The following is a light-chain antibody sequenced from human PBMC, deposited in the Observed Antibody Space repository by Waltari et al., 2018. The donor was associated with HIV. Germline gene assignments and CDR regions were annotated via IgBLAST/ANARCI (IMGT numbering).Light chain of an antibody. CDR1: QSVSSS. CDR2: GAS. CDR3: LQSDKWPRT. Sequence: VLLTQSPATLSVSPGERVTLSCRASQSVSSSLAWYQRKQGQAPRLLIYGASTRASGVPARFTATGSGTQFTLTVSKLQSDDFALYFCLQSDKWPRTFGQGTKLEIK. V-gene: IGKV3-15*01. J-gene: IGKJ1*01.